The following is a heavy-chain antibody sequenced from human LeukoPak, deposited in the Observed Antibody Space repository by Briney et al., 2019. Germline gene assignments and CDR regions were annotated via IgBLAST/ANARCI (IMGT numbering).Heavy chain of an antibody. CDR3: ARVGDIVVVPAAMTFDY. CDR1: GGSISSYY. CDR2: IYYSGST. V-gene: IGHV4-59*01. D-gene: IGHD2-2*01. Sequence: PSETLSLTCTVSGGSISSYYWSWIRQPPGKGLGWIGYIYYSGSTNYNPSLKSRVTISVDTSKNQFSLKLSSVTAADTAVYYCARVGDIVVVPAAMTFDYWGQGTLVTVSS. J-gene: IGHJ4*02.